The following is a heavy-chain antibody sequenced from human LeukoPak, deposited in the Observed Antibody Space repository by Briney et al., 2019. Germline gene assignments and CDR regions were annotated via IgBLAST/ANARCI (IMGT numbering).Heavy chain of an antibody. CDR2: IIPILGIA. D-gene: IGHD6-13*01. CDR1: GGSFSSYA. J-gene: IGHJ6*02. V-gene: IGHV1-69*04. CDR3: ARVGSSWYYYYGMDV. Sequence: SVKVSCKASGGSFSSYAISWVRQAPGQGLEWMGRIIPILGIANYAQKFQGRVTITADKSTSTAYMELSGLRSEDTAVYYCARVGSSWYYYYGMDVWGQGTTVTVSS.